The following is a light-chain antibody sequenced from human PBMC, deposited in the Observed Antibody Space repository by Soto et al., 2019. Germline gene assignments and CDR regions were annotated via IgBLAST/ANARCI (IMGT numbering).Light chain of an antibody. CDR3: MQGTHWPFT. V-gene: IGKV2-30*01. CDR1: QSLVYGRGNIY. Sequence: DVVMTRSPLSLPVTLGQPASISCRSSQSLVYGRGNIYLNWFQQRPGQSPRRLIYYVSNRDSGVPDRFSGGGSGTNFTLKISRVEAEDVGVYYCMQGTHWPFTLGPGTKVDIK. J-gene: IGKJ3*01. CDR2: YVS.